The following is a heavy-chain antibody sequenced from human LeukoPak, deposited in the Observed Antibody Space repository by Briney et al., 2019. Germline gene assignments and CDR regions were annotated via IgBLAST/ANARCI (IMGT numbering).Heavy chain of an antibody. J-gene: IGHJ4*02. CDR3: AREGGGFDSLDY. V-gene: IGHV3-48*03. CDR1: GFTFSSYE. Sequence: PGGSLRLSCAASGFTFSSYEMNWVRQAPGKGLEWVSYISSSGSTMYYADSVKGRFTISRDNAKNSLYLQMNSLRAEDTAVYYCAREGGGFDSLDYWGQGTLVTVSS. D-gene: IGHD5-12*01. CDR2: ISSSGSTM.